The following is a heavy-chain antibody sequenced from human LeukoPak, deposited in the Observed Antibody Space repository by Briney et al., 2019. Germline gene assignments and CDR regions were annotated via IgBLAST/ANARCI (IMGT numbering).Heavy chain of an antibody. CDR2: INPSGGST. V-gene: IGHV1-46*03. J-gene: IGHJ3*02. CDR3: ASEDTGSGGSWKGLDAFDI. Sequence: ASLRASCKASGYTFTSYYMHWVRQAPEQGLEWVGLINPSGGSTSYAQKFQGRVTMTRDTSTSTVYMELSSMRSENTDVYYCASEDTGSGGSWKGLDAFDIWGQGTMVTVSS. CDR1: GYTFTSYY. D-gene: IGHD2-15*01.